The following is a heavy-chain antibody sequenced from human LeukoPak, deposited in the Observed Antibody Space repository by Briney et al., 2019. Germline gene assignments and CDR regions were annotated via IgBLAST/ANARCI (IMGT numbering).Heavy chain of an antibody. J-gene: IGHJ5*02. CDR2: ISSSSSYI. Sequence: GGSLRLSCAASGFTFSSYSMNWVRQAPGKGLEWVSSISSSSSYIYYADSVKGRFTISRDNAKNSLYLQMNSLRAEDTAVYYCAREVYASANLASKVWFGETPHPAGFDPWGQGTLVTVSS. V-gene: IGHV3-21*01. D-gene: IGHD3-10*01. CDR3: AREVYASANLASKVWFGETPHPAGFDP. CDR1: GFTFSSYS.